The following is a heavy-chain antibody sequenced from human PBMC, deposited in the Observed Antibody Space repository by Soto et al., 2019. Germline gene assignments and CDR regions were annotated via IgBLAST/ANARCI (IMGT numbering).Heavy chain of an antibody. D-gene: IGHD4-17*01. CDR2: IYYSGST. CDR3: AREHDYGDALDY. J-gene: IGHJ4*02. CDR1: GGSISSGTYY. V-gene: IGHV4-61*01. Sequence: PSETLSLTCTVSGGSISSGTYYWSWIRQPPGKGLEWIGYIYYSGSTNYNPSLKSRVTISVGTSKAQFSLKLRSVTAADTAVYYCAREHDYGDALDYWGQGTLVTVSS.